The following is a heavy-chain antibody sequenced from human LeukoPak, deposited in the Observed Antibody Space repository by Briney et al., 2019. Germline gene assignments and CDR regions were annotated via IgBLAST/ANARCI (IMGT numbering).Heavy chain of an antibody. D-gene: IGHD2-15*01. CDR1: GFTFDDYA. J-gene: IGHJ6*02. Sequence: GRSLRLSCAASGFTFDDYAMHWVRQAPGKGLEWVSGISWNSGSIGYADSVKGRFTISRDNAKNSLYLLMNSLRAEDTALYYCAKAGVEDYYYGMDVWGQGTTVTVSS. V-gene: IGHV3-9*01. CDR3: AKAGVEDYYYGMDV. CDR2: ISWNSGSI.